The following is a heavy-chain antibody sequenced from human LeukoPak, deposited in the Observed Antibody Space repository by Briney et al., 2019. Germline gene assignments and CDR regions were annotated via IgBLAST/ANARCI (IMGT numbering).Heavy chain of an antibody. V-gene: IGHV3-48*01. CDR2: ISSSSNTI. CDR3: ARAPLLGARGEFDY. J-gene: IGHJ4*02. D-gene: IGHD7-27*01. Sequence: QPGESLRLSCAASGFTFSSYWMNWVRQAPGKGLEWVSYISSSSNTIYYADSVKGRFTISRDNAKNSLYLQMNSLRAEDTAVYYCARAPLLGARGEFDYWGQGTLVTVSS. CDR1: GFTFSSYW.